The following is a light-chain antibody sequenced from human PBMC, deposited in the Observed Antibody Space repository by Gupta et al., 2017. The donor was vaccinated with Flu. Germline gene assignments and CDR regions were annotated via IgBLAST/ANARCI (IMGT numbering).Light chain of an antibody. Sequence: ITIALTGTGNDFRCYNDVSWYQQQPGKAPRLIIVDGDNRPSGVATRFAGSKAGDTASLTSSGLQPEDEADYYCASDTGSDIHSVFGGGTKLTVL. CDR3: ASDTGSDIHSV. CDR2: DGD. V-gene: IGLV2-14*03. J-gene: IGLJ2*01. CDR1: GNDFRCYND.